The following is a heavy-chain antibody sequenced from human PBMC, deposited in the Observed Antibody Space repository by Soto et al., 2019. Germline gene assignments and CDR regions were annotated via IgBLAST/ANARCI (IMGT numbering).Heavy chain of an antibody. CDR3: ARQSRQWLQFGGDYYYYYYGMDV. D-gene: IGHD5-12*01. CDR1: GDSVSSNSAA. V-gene: IGHV6-1*01. J-gene: IGHJ6*02. Sequence: SQTLSLTCAISGDSVSSNSAAWNWIRQSPSRGLEWLGRTYYRSKWYNDYAVSVKSRITINPDTSKNQFSLQLNSVTPEDTAVYYCARQSRQWLQFGGDYYYYYYGMDVWGQGTTVTVSS. CDR2: TYYRSKWYN.